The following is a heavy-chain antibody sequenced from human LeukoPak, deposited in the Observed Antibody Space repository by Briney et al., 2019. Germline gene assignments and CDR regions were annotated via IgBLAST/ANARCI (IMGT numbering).Heavy chain of an antibody. V-gene: IGHV1-3*01. CDR2: XNAGNGNT. Sequence: WXNAGNGNTKYSQKFQGRVTITRDTSASTAYMELSSLRSEDTAVYYCARDYVWGSYRYTGVDYWGQGTLVTVSS. J-gene: IGHJ4*02. CDR3: ARDYVWGSYRYTGVDY. D-gene: IGHD3-16*02.